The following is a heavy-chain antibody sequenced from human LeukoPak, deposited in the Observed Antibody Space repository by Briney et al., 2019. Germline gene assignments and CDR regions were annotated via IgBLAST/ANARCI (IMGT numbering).Heavy chain of an antibody. J-gene: IGHJ4*02. V-gene: IGHV3-53*01. CDR3: ATADRDWLGVRFPAY. Sequence: GGSLRLSCAASGFTVSSNYMSWVRQAPGKGLEWVSVIYSGGSTYYADSVKGRFTTSRDNSKNTLYLQMNSLKTEDTAVYYCATADRDWLGVRFPAYWGQGTLVTVSS. CDR1: GFTVSSNY. CDR2: IYSGGST. D-gene: IGHD3-3*01.